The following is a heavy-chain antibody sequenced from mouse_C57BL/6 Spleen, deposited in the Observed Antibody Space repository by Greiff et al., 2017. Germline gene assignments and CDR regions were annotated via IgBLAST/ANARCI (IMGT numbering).Heavy chain of an antibody. D-gene: IGHD6-2*01. V-gene: IGHV1-82*01. CDR3: ARSLPFYAMDY. Sequence: QVQLQQSGPELVKPGASVKISCKASGYAFSSSWMNWVKQRPGKGLEWIGRIYPGDGDTNYNGKFKGKATLTADKSSSTAYMQLSSLTSEDSAVYFCARSLPFYAMDYWGQGTSVTVSS. CDR1: GYAFSSSW. CDR2: IYPGDGDT. J-gene: IGHJ4*01.